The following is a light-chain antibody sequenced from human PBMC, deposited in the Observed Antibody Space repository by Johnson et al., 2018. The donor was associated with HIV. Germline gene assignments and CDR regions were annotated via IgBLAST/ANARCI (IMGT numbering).Light chain of an antibody. V-gene: IGLV1-51*02. J-gene: IGLJ1*01. CDR3: GTWDNSLSAYG. Sequence: QSVLTQPPSVSAAPGQKVTISCSGSSSNIGNNYVSWYQQLTGTAPKLLIYENNKRPSGIPDRFSGSKSGTSATLGITGLQTGAEADYYCGTWDNSLSAYGFGTGTKVTVL. CDR1: SSNIGNNY. CDR2: ENN.